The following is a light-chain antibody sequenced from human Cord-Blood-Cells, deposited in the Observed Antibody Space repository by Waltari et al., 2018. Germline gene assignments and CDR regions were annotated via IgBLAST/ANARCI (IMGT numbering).Light chain of an antibody. Sequence: SYVLTQPPSVSVAPGKTARITCGGNNIGSKSVHWYQQKPGQAPVLVVYDESDRPSGIPVRFSGSNSENTATLTISRVEAGDEADYYCQVWDSSSDHVVFGGGTKLTVL. CDR1: NIGSKS. J-gene: IGLJ2*01. V-gene: IGLV3-21*03. CDR2: DES. CDR3: QVWDSSSDHVV.